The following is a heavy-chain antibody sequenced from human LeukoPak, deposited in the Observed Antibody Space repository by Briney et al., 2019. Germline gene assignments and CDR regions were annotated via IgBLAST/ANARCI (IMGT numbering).Heavy chain of an antibody. CDR1: GLTFSDYY. Sequence: GGSLRLSCAASGLTFSDYYMSWIRRAPGKGLEWVGNIRQDGSEKSYVGSVQGRFTISRDNAKNSLYLQLNSLRAEATAVYYCATTSRSTTSVNWGERTL. D-gene: IGHD2/OR15-2a*01. CDR3: ATTSRSTTSVN. J-gene: IGHJ1*01. CDR2: IRQDGSEK. V-gene: IGHV3-7*01.